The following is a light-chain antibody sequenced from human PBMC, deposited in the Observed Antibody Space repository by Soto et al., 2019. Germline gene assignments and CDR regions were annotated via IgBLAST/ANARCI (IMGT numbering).Light chain of an antibody. V-gene: IGLV2-14*01. Sequence: QSVLTQPASVSGSPGQSISISCTGATSDIGNYNYFSWYQQHPGKAPKLIIYQVSNRPSGVSNRFSGSKSGNTASLTISGPQADDEADDYCSTYTGSNTPDVFGTGTKLTVI. J-gene: IGLJ1*01. CDR3: STYTGSNTPDV. CDR2: QVS. CDR1: TSDIGNYNY.